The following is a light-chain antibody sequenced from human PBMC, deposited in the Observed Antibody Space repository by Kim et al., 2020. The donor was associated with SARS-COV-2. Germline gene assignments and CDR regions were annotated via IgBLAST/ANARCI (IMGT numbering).Light chain of an antibody. Sequence: TFSSSAFPSNIVAGYAVHWYQHLPGTAPQLLLYGNIHRPSGVPDRFSGSRSGTSASLAITGLQTDDETVYYCQSYDDRLSGYVFGAGTQLTVL. CDR1: PSNIVAGYA. V-gene: IGLV1-40*01. CDR2: GNI. J-gene: IGLJ1*01. CDR3: QSYDDRLSGYV.